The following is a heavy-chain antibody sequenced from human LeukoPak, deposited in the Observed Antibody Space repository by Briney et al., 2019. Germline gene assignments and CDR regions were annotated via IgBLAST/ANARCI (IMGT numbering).Heavy chain of an antibody. CDR2: FDPEDGET. V-gene: IGHV1-24*01. CDR1: EYTLTDLF. CDR3: ATGSAGNCYFDL. D-gene: IGHD1-7*01. J-gene: IGHJ4*02. Sequence: ASVKVSCKVSEYTLTDLFMHWVRQAPGKGLEWMGGFDPEDGETIYAHEFQGRVTMTEDISTDTAYMELTSLRSEDTAVYYCATGSAGNCYFDLWGQGTLLTVSS.